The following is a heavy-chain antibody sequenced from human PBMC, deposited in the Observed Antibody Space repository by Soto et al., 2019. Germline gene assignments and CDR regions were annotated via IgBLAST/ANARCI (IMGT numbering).Heavy chain of an antibody. J-gene: IGHJ4*02. Sequence: SETLSLTCTVSGGSISSGDYYWSWIRQPPGKGLEWIGYIYYSGSTYYNPSLKSRVTISVDTSKNQFSLKLSSVTAADTAVYYCARLGYSYGYPAETHYWGQGTLVSVSS. V-gene: IGHV4-30-4*01. CDR2: IYYSGST. CDR1: GGSISSGDYY. CDR3: ARLGYSYGYPAETHY. D-gene: IGHD5-18*01.